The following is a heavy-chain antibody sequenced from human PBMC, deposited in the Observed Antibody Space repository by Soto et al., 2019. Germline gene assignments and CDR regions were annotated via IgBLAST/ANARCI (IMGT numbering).Heavy chain of an antibody. J-gene: IGHJ6*02. CDR2: IIPIFGTA. D-gene: IGHD2-15*01. CDR3: ARKYFSGGSCYPEVYYYYYGMDV. CDR1: GGTFSSYA. Sequence: SVKVSCKASGGTFSSYAISWVRQAPGQGLEWMGGIIPIFGTANYAQKFQGRVTITADESTSTAYMELSSLRSEDTAVYYCARKYFSGGSCYPEVYYYYYGMDVWAQGTRVTVS. V-gene: IGHV1-69*13.